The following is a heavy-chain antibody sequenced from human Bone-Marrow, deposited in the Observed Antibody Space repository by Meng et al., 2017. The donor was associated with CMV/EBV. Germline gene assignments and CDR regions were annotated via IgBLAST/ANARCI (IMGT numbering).Heavy chain of an antibody. CDR1: GGTFSSYT. V-gene: IGHV1-69*02. CDR2: IIPIPGIA. Sequence: SVKVSCKASGGTFSSYTISWVRQAPGQGLEWMGRIIPIPGIANYAQKFQGRVTITADKSTSTAYMELSSLRSEDTAVYYCAIVRGDKPQKYYYYYYGMDVWGQGTTVTVSS. D-gene: IGHD2-21*02. J-gene: IGHJ6*02. CDR3: AIVRGDKPQKYYYYYYGMDV.